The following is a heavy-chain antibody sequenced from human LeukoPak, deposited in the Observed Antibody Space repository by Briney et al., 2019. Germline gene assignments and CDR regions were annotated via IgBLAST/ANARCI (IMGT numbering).Heavy chain of an antibody. Sequence: GGSPRLSCAASGFTFSRYWMHWVRQAPGKGLVWVSRINGDGSTTSYADSVKGGFTISRDNAKNTLYLQMNSLRAEDTAVYYCATGNYYDSRGYYTFGHWGQGTLVTVSS. D-gene: IGHD3-22*01. CDR1: GFTFSRYW. CDR3: ATGNYYDSRGYYTFGH. J-gene: IGHJ1*01. CDR2: INGDGSTT. V-gene: IGHV3-74*01.